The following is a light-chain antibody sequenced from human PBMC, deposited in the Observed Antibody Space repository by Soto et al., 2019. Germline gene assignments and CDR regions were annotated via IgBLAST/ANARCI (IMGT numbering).Light chain of an antibody. CDR3: YSYAGSSTVV. CDR2: EGS. Sequence: QSALTQPASVSGSPGQSITISCTGTSSDVGSYNLVSWYQQHPGKAPKLMIYEGSKRPSGVSNRFSGSKSGNTASLTISGLQAEDEADYYCYSYAGSSTVVFGGGPKLTVL. J-gene: IGLJ2*01. V-gene: IGLV2-23*01. CDR1: SSDVGSYNL.